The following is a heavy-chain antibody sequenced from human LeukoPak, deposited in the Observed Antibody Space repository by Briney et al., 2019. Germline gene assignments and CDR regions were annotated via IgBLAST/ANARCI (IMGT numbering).Heavy chain of an antibody. CDR3: ARSVEGYCSGDNCYYYYYYMDV. Sequence: SETLSLTCTVSGGSISSYYWSWIRQPPGKGLEWIGYIYYSGSTNYNPSLKSRVTISVDTSKNQFSLKLSSVTAADTAVYYCARSVEGYCSGDNCYYYYYYMDVWGKGTTVTVSS. CDR2: IYYSGST. J-gene: IGHJ6*03. V-gene: IGHV4-59*01. CDR1: GGSISSYY. D-gene: IGHD2-15*01.